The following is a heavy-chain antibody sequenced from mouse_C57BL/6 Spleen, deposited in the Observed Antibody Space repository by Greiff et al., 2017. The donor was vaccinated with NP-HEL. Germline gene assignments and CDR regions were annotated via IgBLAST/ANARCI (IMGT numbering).Heavy chain of an antibody. V-gene: IGHV1-59*01. CDR2: IDPSDSYT. D-gene: IGHD3-3*01. CDR3: ARGDVGWFAY. Sequence: QVQLQQPGAELVRPGTSVKLSCKASGYTFTSYWMHWVKQRPGQGLEWIGVIDPSDSYTNYNQKFKGKATLTVDTSSSTAYMQLSSLTSEDSAVYYCARGDVGWFAYWGQGTLVTVSA. J-gene: IGHJ3*01. CDR1: GYTFTSYW.